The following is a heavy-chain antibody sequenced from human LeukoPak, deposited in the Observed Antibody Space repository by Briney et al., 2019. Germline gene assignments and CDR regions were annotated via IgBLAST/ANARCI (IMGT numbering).Heavy chain of an antibody. V-gene: IGHV3-30*04. CDR2: ISYDGSQK. D-gene: IGHD3-22*01. CDR3: ARAALEYYDSSGSFDY. J-gene: IGHJ4*02. Sequence: GGSLRLSCAASGFSFSTYAMHWVRQAPGKGLEWVAVISYDGSQKFYADSVRGRFTISRDNSKNTLSLQMNSLRAEDTAVYYCARAALEYYDSSGSFDYWGQGTLVTVSS. CDR1: GFSFSTYA.